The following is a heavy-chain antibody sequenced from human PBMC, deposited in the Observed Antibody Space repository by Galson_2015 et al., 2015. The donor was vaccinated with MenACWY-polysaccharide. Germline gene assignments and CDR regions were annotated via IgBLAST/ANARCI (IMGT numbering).Heavy chain of an antibody. CDR2: ISDDGTHK. Sequence: SLRLSCAASGFSFKSYGMHWARQAPGKGLEWVAVISDDGTHKYYADSVKGRFTISRGNSRSTMYLQMNSLRAEDTALYYCAREVVPAATYYYMDVWGKGTTVTVSS. CDR3: AREVVPAATYYYMDV. D-gene: IGHD2-2*01. J-gene: IGHJ6*03. CDR1: GFSFKSYG. V-gene: IGHV3-30*03.